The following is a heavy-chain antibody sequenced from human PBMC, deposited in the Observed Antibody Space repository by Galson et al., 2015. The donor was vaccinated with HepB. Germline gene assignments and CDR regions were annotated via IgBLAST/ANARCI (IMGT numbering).Heavy chain of an antibody. CDR2: IKQDGSEK. D-gene: IGHD6-13*01. J-gene: IGHJ5*02. CDR1: GFTFSSYW. Sequence: SLRLSCAASGFTFSSYWMSWVRQAPGKGLEWVANIKQDGSEKYYVDSVKGRFTISRDNAKNSLYLQMNSLRAEDTAVYYCARDIQTSQLVREDNWFDPWGQGTLVTVSS. CDR3: ARDIQTSQLVREDNWFDP. V-gene: IGHV3-7*03.